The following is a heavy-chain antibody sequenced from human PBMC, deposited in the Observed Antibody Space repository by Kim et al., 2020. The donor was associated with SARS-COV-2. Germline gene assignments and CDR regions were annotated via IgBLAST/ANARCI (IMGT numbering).Heavy chain of an antibody. J-gene: IGHJ5*02. V-gene: IGHV4-34*01. CDR3: TRIRTYCTGGSCFPSHFDP. CDR1: GWSLSGYY. CDR2: IDRGRGT. D-gene: IGHD2-15*01. Sequence: SETLSLTCAVYGWSLSGYYVSWIRQSPGKGLEWIWQIDRGRGTNYNPSPKSRVTISIDISKCQFSLKLSSLTGADTAIDYCTRIRTYCTGGSCFPSHFDPWGQGTLVTLS.